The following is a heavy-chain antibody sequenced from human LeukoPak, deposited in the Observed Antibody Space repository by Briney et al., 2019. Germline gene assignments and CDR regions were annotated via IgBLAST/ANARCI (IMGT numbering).Heavy chain of an antibody. V-gene: IGHV4-38-2*02. CDR2: IYHSERT. CDR1: GYSINNGFY. CDR3: ARVLPITPYFDY. D-gene: IGHD1-14*01. Sequence: SETLSLTCTVSGYSINNGFYWGWIRQPPGKGLEWIGSIYHSERTHYNPSLKSRVTISVDTSKNQFSLKLSSVTAADTAVYYCARVLPITPYFDYWGQGTLVTVSS. J-gene: IGHJ4*02.